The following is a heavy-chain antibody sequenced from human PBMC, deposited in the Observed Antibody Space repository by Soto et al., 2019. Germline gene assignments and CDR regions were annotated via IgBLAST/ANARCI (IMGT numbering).Heavy chain of an antibody. CDR3: ARCVGSGSYYNQYNWFAP. CDR1: GYTFTNYG. D-gene: IGHD3-10*01. CDR2: INVYNGNT. J-gene: IGHJ5*02. Sequence: QVQLVQSGGEVKKPGASVKVSCKASGYTFTNYGISWVRQAPGQGLEWMGWINVYNGNTKYAQKVQGRVTMTTDKSTSTAYMELRIRRADDTAVYYCARCVGSGSYYNQYNWFAPWGQGTLVTVSS. V-gene: IGHV1-18*01.